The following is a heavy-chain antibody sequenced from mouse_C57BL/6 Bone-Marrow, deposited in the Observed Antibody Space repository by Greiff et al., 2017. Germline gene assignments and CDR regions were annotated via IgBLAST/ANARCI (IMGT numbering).Heavy chain of an antibody. Sequence: QVQLKESGPGLVAPSQSLSITCTVSGFSLTSYGVHWVRQPPGKGLEWLVVIWSDGSTTYNSALKSGLSISKDNSKSQVFLKMNSLQTDDTAMYYCARHGKDSSGYLYAMDDWGQGTSVTVSS. V-gene: IGHV2-6-1*01. J-gene: IGHJ4*01. CDR3: ARHGKDSSGYLYAMDD. D-gene: IGHD3-2*02. CDR1: GFSLTSYG. CDR2: IWSDGST.